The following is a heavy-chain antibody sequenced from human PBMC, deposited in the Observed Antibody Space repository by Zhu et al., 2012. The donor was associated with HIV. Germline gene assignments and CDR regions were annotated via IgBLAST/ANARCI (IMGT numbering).Heavy chain of an antibody. CDR3: AREGQRLGNDV. V-gene: IGHV4-4*09. D-gene: IGHD1-1*01. CDR1: GGSIANKY. Sequence: QVQLQESGPGLLRPSQTLSVTCTVSGGSIANKYWGWIRQPPGKGLEWIGCIYSSGTTNLQSLPQESSHHINDTSKNQFSLTLTSLTAADTAVYYCAREGQRLGNDVWGQGTLVTVSS. CDR2: IYSSGTT. J-gene: IGHJ4*01.